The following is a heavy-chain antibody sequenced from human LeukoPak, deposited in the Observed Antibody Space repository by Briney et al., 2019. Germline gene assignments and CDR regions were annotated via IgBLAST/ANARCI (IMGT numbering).Heavy chain of an antibody. J-gene: IGHJ3*02. CDR1: GFTFSSYA. Sequence: PGGSLRLSCAASGFTFSSYAMSWVRQAPGKGLEWVSAISGSGGSTYYADSVKGRFTISRDNSKNTLYLQMNSLRAEDTAVYYCARDGMVPGDAFDIWGQGTMVTFSS. CDR2: ISGSGGST. V-gene: IGHV3-23*01. D-gene: IGHD2-8*01. CDR3: ARDGMVPGDAFDI.